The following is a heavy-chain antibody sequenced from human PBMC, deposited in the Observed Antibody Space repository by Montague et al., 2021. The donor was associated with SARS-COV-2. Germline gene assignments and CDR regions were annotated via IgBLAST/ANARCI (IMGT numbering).Heavy chain of an antibody. V-gene: IGHV3-21*01. CDR1: GFTFSSFS. Sequence: SLRLSCAASGFTFSSFSMNWVRQAPGKGLEWVAIIGSSSSYIYYADSVKGRFTISRDNAKNSLYLQMNSLRGDHTAIYYCAREAAPQYCAGGSCYQPEDFWGQGTQVTVSS. D-gene: IGHD2-15*01. CDR3: AREAAPQYCAGGSCYQPEDF. J-gene: IGHJ4*02. CDR2: IGSSSSYI.